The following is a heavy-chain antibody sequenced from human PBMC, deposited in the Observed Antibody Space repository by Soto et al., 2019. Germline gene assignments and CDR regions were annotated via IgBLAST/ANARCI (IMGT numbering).Heavy chain of an antibody. CDR1: GGSISSGGYY. CDR3: ARSGYSYGPNPLLY. Sequence: SETLSLTCTVSGGSISSGGYYWSWIRQHPGKGLEWIGYIYYSGITYYNPSLKSRVTISVDTSKNQFSLKLSSVTAADTAVYYCARSGYSYGPNPLLYWGQGTLVTVSS. J-gene: IGHJ4*02. CDR2: IYYSGIT. V-gene: IGHV4-31*03. D-gene: IGHD5-18*01.